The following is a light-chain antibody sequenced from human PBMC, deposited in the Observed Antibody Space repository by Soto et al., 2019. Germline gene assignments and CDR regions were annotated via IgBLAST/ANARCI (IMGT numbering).Light chain of an antibody. J-gene: IGKJ5*01. CDR3: QQYGSSPIT. CDR2: DAS. Sequence: IVLTPSPGTLFSSPGERATLSCGASQSVSSGYLAWYQQKPGLAPRLLIYDASSRATGIPDRFSGSGSGTDFTLTISRLEPEDFAVYYCQQYGSSPITFGQGTRLEI. CDR1: QSVSSGY. V-gene: IGKV3D-20*01.